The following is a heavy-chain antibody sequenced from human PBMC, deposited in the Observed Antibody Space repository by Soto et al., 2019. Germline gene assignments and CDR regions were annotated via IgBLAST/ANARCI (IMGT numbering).Heavy chain of an antibody. J-gene: IGHJ5*02. Sequence: GASVKVSCKASGGTFSSYAISWVRQAPGQGLEWMGIINPSGENTNYAQKFQGRVTMTRDTSTSTVYMELSSLTSEDTAVYYCAKYYYGTSGPFDPWGQGTLVTVSS. CDR3: AKYYYGTSGPFDP. V-gene: IGHV1-46*01. D-gene: IGHD3-10*01. CDR2: INPSGENT. CDR1: GGTFSSYA.